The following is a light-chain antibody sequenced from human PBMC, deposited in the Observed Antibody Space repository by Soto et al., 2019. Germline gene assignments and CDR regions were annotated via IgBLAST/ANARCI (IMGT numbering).Light chain of an antibody. CDR1: SSDVGGYNY. CDR3: RSYTSSSTLYV. CDR2: EVS. V-gene: IGLV2-14*01. Sequence: QSALTQPASVSGSPGQSINISCTGTSSDVGGYNYVSWYQQHPGKAPKLMIYEVSNRPSGVSNRFSGSKSGNTASLTISGLQDEDEADYYCRSYTSSSTLYVFVTGTKLTVL. J-gene: IGLJ1*01.